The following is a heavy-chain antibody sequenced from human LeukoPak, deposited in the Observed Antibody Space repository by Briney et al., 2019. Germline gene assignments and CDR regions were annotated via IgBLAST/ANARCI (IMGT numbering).Heavy chain of an antibody. Sequence: SQTLSLTCTVSGTSISSDTYYWNWVRQTPGRGLEWIGCIYDSGTTYYNPSLESRITMAMDTSKNQFSLKLTSLTAPDTAVYYCAAGAFTRGEHDFWGQGTLVTVFS. CDR2: IYDSGTT. V-gene: IGHV4-30-4*01. CDR1: GTSISSDTYY. CDR3: AAGAFTRGEHDF. D-gene: IGHD1/OR15-1a*01. J-gene: IGHJ4*02.